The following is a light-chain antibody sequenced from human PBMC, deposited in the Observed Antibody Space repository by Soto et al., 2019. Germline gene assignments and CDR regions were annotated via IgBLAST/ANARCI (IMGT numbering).Light chain of an antibody. CDR1: QTIYTF. V-gene: IGKV3-11*01. Sequence: DIVLTQSPATLSLSPGESATLSCRASQTIYTFLAWYQHLPGQVHRLLIHDASKRATGIPARFNGSGSGTDFTLTITSLEREDSAFYYCQQRSTWPLTFGGGTKVEIK. CDR2: DAS. J-gene: IGKJ4*01. CDR3: QQRSTWPLT.